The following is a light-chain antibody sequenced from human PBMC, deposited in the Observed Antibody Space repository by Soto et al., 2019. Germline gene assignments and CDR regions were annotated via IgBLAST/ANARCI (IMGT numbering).Light chain of an antibody. CDR2: SNN. CDR1: SSNIGSNT. J-gene: IGLJ3*02. CDR3: AAWDDSLNGWV. Sequence: QSLLNQPPSAYGTPGQRVTLSCSGSSSNIGSNTVNWYQQLTGTAPKLLIYSNNQRPSGVPDRFSGSKSGTSASLAISGLQSEDEADYYFAAWDDSLNGWVFVGGTKVTVL. V-gene: IGLV1-44*01.